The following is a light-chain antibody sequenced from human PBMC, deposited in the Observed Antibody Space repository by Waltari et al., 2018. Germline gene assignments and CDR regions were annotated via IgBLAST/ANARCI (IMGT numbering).Light chain of an antibody. CDR3: QQSYNTPTT. V-gene: IGKV1-39*01. Sequence: DIQMTQSPSSLSASVGDRVTITCRASQSISSYLNLYQQKPGKDPKLLIYAASSLQRRVPSRFSGSGSGTDFTLSNSSLQPEDFATYYCQQSYNTPTTFAQGTRLEI. CDR2: AAS. CDR1: QSISSY. J-gene: IGKJ5*01.